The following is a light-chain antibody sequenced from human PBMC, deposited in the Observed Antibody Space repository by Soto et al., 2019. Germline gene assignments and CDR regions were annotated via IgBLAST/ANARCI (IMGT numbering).Light chain of an antibody. CDR2: DAS. CDR1: QSVSSSY. Sequence: EVLLTQSPTTLSLAPGGRAPLSWRGIQSVSSSYLAWYQQKPGQAPRLLIYDASNRATGIPARFSGSGSGTDFTLTISSLEPEDFAVYYCQQRSNWPPLTFGGGTKV. V-gene: IGKV3D-20*02. J-gene: IGKJ4*01. CDR3: QQRSNWPPLT.